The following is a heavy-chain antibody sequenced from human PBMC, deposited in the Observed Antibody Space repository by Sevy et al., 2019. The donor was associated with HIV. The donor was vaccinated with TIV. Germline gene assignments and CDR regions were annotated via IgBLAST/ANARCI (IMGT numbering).Heavy chain of an antibody. D-gene: IGHD3-10*01. CDR2: ISGSGGST. J-gene: IGHJ5*02. V-gene: IGHV3-23*01. CDR1: GFTFSIYA. CDR3: AKEGTTMVRGVIIKPDNWFDP. Sequence: GGSLRLSCAASGFTFSIYAMSWVRQALGKGLEWVSAISGSGGSTYYADSVKGRFTISRDNSKNTLYLQMNSLRAEDTAVYYCAKEGTTMVRGVIIKPDNWFDPWGQGTLVTVSS.